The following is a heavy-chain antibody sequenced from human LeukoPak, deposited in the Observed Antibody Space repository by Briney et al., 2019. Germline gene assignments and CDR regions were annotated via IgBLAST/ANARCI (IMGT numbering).Heavy chain of an antibody. V-gene: IGHV4-34*01. D-gene: IGHD2-8*02. Sequence: GSLRLSCAASGFTFSNAWMSWVRQAPGKGLEWIGEINHSGSTNYNPSLKSRVTISVDTSKNQFSLKLSSVTAADTAVYYCARGPRWCTAWGQGTLVTVSS. CDR2: INHSGST. CDR3: ARGPRWCTA. J-gene: IGHJ4*02. CDR1: GFTFSNAW.